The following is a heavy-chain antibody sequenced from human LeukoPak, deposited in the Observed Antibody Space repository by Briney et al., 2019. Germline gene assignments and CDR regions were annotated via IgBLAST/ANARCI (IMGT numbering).Heavy chain of an antibody. J-gene: IGHJ3*02. CDR3: ARDTPYSGYDKDAFDI. Sequence: GGPLRLSCAASGFTFSSYSMNWVRQAPGKGLEWVSYISSSSSTIYYADSVKGRFTISRDNAKNSLYLQMNSLRAEDTAVYYCARDTPYSGYDKDAFDIWGQGTMVTVSS. V-gene: IGHV3-48*01. D-gene: IGHD5-12*01. CDR2: ISSSSSTI. CDR1: GFTFSSYS.